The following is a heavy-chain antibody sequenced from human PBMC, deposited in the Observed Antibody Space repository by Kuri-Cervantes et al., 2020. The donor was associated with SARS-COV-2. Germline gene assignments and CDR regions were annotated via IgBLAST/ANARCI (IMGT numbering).Heavy chain of an antibody. CDR1: GFTFSSYW. CDR2: IKRDGSEK. V-gene: IGHV3-7*01. J-gene: IGHJ6*03. CDR3: ATDGGGGAAAGTNYYHYMDV. D-gene: IGHD6-13*01. Sequence: GGSLRLSCAASGFTFSSYWMSWVRQAPGKGLEWVANIKRDGSEKYYVDSVKGRFTISRDNAKNSLYLQMNSLRAEDTAVYYCATDGGGGAAAGTNYYHYMDVWGKGTTVTVSS.